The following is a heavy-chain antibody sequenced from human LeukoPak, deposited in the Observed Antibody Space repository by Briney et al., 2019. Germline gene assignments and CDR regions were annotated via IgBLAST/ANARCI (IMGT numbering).Heavy chain of an antibody. J-gene: IGHJ4*02. Sequence: SETLSLTCTVSGGSISSGGYYWSWIRQHPGKGLEWIGYIYYSGSTYYNPSLKSRVTISVDTSKNQFSLKLSSVTAAYTAVYYCARGNIVVVPAATRPGYFDYWGQGTLVTVSS. D-gene: IGHD2-2*01. CDR2: IYYSGST. CDR3: ARGNIVVVPAATRPGYFDY. V-gene: IGHV4-31*03. CDR1: GGSISSGGYY.